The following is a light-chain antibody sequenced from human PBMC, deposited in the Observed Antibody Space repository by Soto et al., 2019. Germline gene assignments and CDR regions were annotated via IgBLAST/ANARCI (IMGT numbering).Light chain of an antibody. CDR2: SNN. V-gene: IGLV1-44*01. J-gene: IGLJ3*02. Sequence: QSVLTQPPSASGTPGQRVTISCSGSNSNIGTNSMNWYQQLPGTAPKLLIHSNNQRPSGVPDRFSGSKSGTSASLATSGLQSEDEADYYCAAWDGSLNGWVFGGGTQLTVL. CDR3: AAWDGSLNGWV. CDR1: NSNIGTNS.